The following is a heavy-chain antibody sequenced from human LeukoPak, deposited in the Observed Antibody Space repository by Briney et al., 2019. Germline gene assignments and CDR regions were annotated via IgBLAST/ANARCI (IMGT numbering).Heavy chain of an antibody. CDR2: IYYSGST. V-gene: IGHV4-39*02. CDR1: GGSISSSSYY. CDR3: ARASGSGSYPLDY. Sequence: PSETLSLTCTVSGGSISSSSYYWGWIRQPPGKGLEWIGSIYYSGSTYYNPSLKSRVTISVDTPKNHFSLKLTSVTAADTAVYYCARASGSGSYPLDYWGQGTLVTVSS. J-gene: IGHJ4*02. D-gene: IGHD3-10*01.